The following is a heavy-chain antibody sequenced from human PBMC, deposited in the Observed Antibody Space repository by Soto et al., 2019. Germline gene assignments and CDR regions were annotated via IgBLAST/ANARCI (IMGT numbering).Heavy chain of an antibody. V-gene: IGHV1-3*04. D-gene: IGHD3-10*01. CDR2: INTGNGNT. Sequence: GASVKVSCKASGYTLTSYTLHWVRQAPGQRLEWMGWINTGNGNTKYSQKFQGRVTITRDTSASTAYMELSSLRSEDTAVYYCARGDTSVRGVIIDYFDYWGQGTLVTVSS. CDR3: ARGDTSVRGVIIDYFDY. CDR1: GYTLTSYT. J-gene: IGHJ4*02.